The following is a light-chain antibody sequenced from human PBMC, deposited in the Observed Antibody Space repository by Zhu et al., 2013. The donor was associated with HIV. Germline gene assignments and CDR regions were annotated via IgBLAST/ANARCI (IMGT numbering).Light chain of an antibody. J-gene: IGLJ2*01. CDR2: QNN. CDR1: SSNIGAGFD. CDR3: QSYDRSLNGFVA. V-gene: IGLV1-40*01. Sequence: QSVLTQPPSVSGAPGQRVTISCTGSSSNIGAGFDVHWYQQFPGTAPKLLIFQNNNRPSYIPDRFSGSKSDTSASLAITGLQAEDEADYYCQSYDRSLNGFVAFGGGTKLTVL.